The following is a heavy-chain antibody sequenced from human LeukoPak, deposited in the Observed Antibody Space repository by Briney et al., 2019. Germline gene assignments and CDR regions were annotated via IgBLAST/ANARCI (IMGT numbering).Heavy chain of an antibody. CDR2: INHSGST. CDR3: ARVRTWIAVAGFFDY. V-gene: IGHV4-39*07. CDR1: GGSISSSSYY. Sequence: SETLSLTCTVSGGSISSSSYYWGWIRQAPGKGLEWIGEINHSGSTNYNPSLKSRVTISVDTSKNQFSLKLSSVTAADTAVYYCARVRTWIAVAGFFDYWGQGTLVTVSS. J-gene: IGHJ4*02. D-gene: IGHD6-19*01.